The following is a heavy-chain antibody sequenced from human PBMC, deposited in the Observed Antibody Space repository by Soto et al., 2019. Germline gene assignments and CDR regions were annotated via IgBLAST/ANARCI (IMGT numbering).Heavy chain of an antibody. Sequence: QVQLVQSGAEVKKPGASVKVSCKASGYAFSSHDINWVRQATGQGLEWMGWMNPNSGNTGYAQKFQGTVTMSRAISISTAYREVSSLRSEDTAVYYCAREGITVAGTVDFDYWGQRTKVTVSA. D-gene: IGHD6-19*01. CDR3: AREGITVAGTVDFDY. CDR1: GYAFSSHD. J-gene: IGHJ4*02. CDR2: MNPNSGNT. V-gene: IGHV1-8*01.